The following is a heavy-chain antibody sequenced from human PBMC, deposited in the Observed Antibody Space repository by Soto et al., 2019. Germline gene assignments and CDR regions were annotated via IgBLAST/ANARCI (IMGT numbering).Heavy chain of an antibody. CDR3: ARMGIAAAGTSKLDP. CDR1: GGSISSYY. V-gene: IGHV4-59*01. CDR2: IYYSGST. D-gene: IGHD6-13*01. Sequence: SETLSLTCTVSGGSISSYYWSWIRQPPGKGLEWIGYIYYSGSTNYNPSLKSRVTISVDTSKNQFSLKLSSVTAADTAVYYCARMGIAAAGTSKLDPWGQGTLVTVSS. J-gene: IGHJ5*02.